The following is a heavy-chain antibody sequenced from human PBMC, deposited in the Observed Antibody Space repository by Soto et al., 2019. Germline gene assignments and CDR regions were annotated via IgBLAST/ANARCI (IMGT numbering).Heavy chain of an antibody. CDR3: ARQSKMAPFDD. J-gene: IGHJ4*02. CDR2: IIPIFGTA. CDR1: GGPFRIYA. V-gene: IGHV1-69*13. Sequence: SSVKVSCKASGGPFRIYAISWVRQAPGQGLEWMGGIIPIFGTANYEQKFQGRVTITADESTSTAYLQWSSMKASDTAMYYCARQSKMAPFDDWGQGTLVTVSS.